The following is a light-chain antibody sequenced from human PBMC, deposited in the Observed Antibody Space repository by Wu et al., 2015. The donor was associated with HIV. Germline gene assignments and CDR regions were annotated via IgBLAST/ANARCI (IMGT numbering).Light chain of an antibody. Sequence: EIVLTQSPGTLSLSPGERATLSCRASQTVSATYLAWYQQKFGQAPRLLVYGASSRATGVPDRFSGSGSGTDFTLTISRLDPEDAAVYYCQQYGSSPYTFGQGTNLEIK. CDR1: QTVSATY. CDR3: QQYGSSPYT. J-gene: IGKJ2*01. CDR2: GAS. V-gene: IGKV3-20*01.